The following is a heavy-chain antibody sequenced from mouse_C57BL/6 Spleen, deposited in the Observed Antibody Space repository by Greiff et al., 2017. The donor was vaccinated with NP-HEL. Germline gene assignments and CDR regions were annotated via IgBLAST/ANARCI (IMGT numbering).Heavy chain of an antibody. CDR1: GFTFSDYY. CDR3: ARQDYYGNYFDY. D-gene: IGHD1-1*01. J-gene: IGHJ2*01. CDR2: ISNGGGST. V-gene: IGHV5-12*01. Sequence: EVQVVESGGGLVQPGGSLKLSCAASGFTFSDYYMYWVRQTPEKRLEWVAYISNGGGSTYYPDTVKGRFTISRDNAKNTLYLQMSRLKSEDTAMYYCARQDYYGNYFDYWGQGTTLTVSS.